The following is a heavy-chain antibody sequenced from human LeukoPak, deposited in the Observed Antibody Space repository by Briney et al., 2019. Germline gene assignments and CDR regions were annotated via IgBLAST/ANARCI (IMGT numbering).Heavy chain of an antibody. V-gene: IGHV4-38-2*02. J-gene: IGHJ6*03. CDR2: IYHSGST. CDR1: GYSINSGYY. Sequence: PSETLSLTCTVSGYSINSGYYWGWIRQPPGKGLEWIGSIYHSGSTYYNPSLKSRVTISVDTSKNQFSLKLSSVTAADTAVYYCARGIPYGSGSYWITRYYYYYYMDVWGKGATVTVSS. D-gene: IGHD3-10*01. CDR3: ARGIPYGSGSYWITRYYYYYYMDV.